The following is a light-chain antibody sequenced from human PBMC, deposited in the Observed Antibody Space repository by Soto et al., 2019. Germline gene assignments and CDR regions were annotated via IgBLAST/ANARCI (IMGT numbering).Light chain of an antibody. J-gene: IGLJ1*01. V-gene: IGLV1-40*01. CDR1: SSNIGAGYD. CDR2: GNS. CDR3: QSYDSSLSAPYV. Sequence: QSVLTQPPSVSGAPGQRVTISCTGSSSNIGAGYDVHWYQQLPGTAPKLLIYGNSNRPSGVPDRFSGSKSGTSASLAITGLQAEDEADYFRQSYDSSLSAPYVFGSGTKVTV.